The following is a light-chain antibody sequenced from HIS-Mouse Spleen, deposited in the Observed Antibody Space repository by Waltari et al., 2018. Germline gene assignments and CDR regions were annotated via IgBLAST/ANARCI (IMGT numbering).Light chain of an antibody. J-gene: IGLJ1*01. Sequence: QSALTQPASVSGSPGQSITISCTGTSRDVGGYNSVPWYQQHPGKAPKLMIYDVSNRPSGVSNRFSGSKSGNTASLTISGLQAEDEADYYCSSYTSSSTPYVFGTGTKVTVL. CDR3: SSYTSSSTPYV. CDR1: SRDVGGYNS. V-gene: IGLV2-14*03. CDR2: DVS.